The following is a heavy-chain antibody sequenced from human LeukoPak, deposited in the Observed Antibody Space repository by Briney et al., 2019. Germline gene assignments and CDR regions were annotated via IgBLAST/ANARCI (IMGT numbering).Heavy chain of an antibody. CDR1: GGSISSSSYY. J-gene: IGHJ3*02. CDR3: ANYGGPRGAFDI. CDR2: IYYSGCT. Sequence: PSETLSLTCTVSGGSISSSSYYWGWIRQPPGKGLEWIGSIYYSGCTYYTPSLKSRVTISVDTSKNQFSLKLSSVTAADTAVYYCANYGGPRGAFDIWGQGTMVTVSS. D-gene: IGHD4-23*01. V-gene: IGHV4-39*07.